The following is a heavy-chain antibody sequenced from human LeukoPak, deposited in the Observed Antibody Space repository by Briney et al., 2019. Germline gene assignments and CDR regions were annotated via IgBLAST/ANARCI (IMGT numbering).Heavy chain of an antibody. J-gene: IGHJ4*02. CDR2: ISASGGST. V-gene: IGHV3-23*01. Sequence: GGSLRLSCAASGFTFSSYAMSWVRQAPGKGLEWVSLISASGGSTHYADSVKGRVTISRDKSKNTLYLQMNSLRAEDTAFYYCVKGPKQQLVGSRGHYFDYWGQGTLVTVSS. CDR1: GFTFSSYA. D-gene: IGHD6-13*01. CDR3: VKGPKQQLVGSRGHYFDY.